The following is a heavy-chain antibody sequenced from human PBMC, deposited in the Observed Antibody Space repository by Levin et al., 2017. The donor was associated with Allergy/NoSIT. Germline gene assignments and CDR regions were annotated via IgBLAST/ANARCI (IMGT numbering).Heavy chain of an antibody. Sequence: SQTLSLTCTVSGGSMTTGGYYWSWIRQPPGKGLEWIGYIYHSGITYYNPSLESRATILVETSKNQFSLKLDSVSAADTAVYYCARAIIQQHSYFDNWGQGTLVTVSS. V-gene: IGHV4-31*03. CDR2: IYHSGIT. D-gene: IGHD5-18*01. J-gene: IGHJ4*02. CDR3: ARAIIQQHSYFDN. CDR1: GGSMTTGGYY.